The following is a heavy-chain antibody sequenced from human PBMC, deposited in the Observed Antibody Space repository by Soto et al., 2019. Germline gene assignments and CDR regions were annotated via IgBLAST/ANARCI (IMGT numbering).Heavy chain of an antibody. V-gene: IGHV3-33*01. D-gene: IGHD6-6*01. CDR3: ARGQYSNSGSFDC. CDR1: GFTFSSYG. CDR2: IWYDGSKK. J-gene: IGHJ4*02. Sequence: HPGGSLRLSCAASGFTFSSYGMHWVRQAPGKGLEWVAVIWYDGSKKYYADSVKGRFTTSRDNSKNTLNLQMNSLRVEDTAVYYCARGQYSNSGSFDCWGQGTLVTVSS.